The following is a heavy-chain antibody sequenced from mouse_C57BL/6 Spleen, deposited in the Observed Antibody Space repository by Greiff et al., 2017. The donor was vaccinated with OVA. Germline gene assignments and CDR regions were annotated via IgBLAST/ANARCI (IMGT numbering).Heavy chain of an antibody. D-gene: IGHD1-1*01. V-gene: IGHV1-59*01. Sequence: VQLQQPGAELVRPGTSVKLSCKASGYTFTSYWMHWVKQRPGQGLEWIGVIDPSDSYTNYNQKFKGKATLTVDTSSSTAYMQLSSLTSEDSAVYYCAKNDDDGSSSPWFAYWGQGTLVTVSA. CDR2: IDPSDSYT. J-gene: IGHJ3*01. CDR1: GYTFTSYW. CDR3: AKNDDDGSSSPWFAY.